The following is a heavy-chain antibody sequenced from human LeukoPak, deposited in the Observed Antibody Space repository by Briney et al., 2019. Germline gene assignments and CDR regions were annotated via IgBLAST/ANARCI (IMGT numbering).Heavy chain of an antibody. V-gene: IGHV4-38-2*02. CDR3: ARDDGLAYVDV. D-gene: IGHD3/OR15-3a*01. CDR2: IFRIGST. J-gene: IGHJ6*03. CDR1: GYSISSGYY. Sequence: SETLSLTCTVSGYSISSGYYWGWIRQPPGKGLEWIGSIFRIGSTYYNPSLESRLTISVDTSKNQFSLKLNSVTAADTAVYYCARDDGLAYVDVWGKGTTVTVSS.